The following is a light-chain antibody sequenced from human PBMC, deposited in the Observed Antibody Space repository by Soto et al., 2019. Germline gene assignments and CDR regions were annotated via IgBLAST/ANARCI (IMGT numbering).Light chain of an antibody. J-gene: IGKJ2*01. CDR2: VAS. CDR1: QTIDTY. CDR3: QQSYSSPRT. Sequence: DIQMTQSPSSLSASLGDRVTITCRTSQTIDTYLNWYQQKPGKAPQLLIYVASTLQSVVPSRFSGSGSGTNFTLPISGLQPEDFATYYCQQSYSSPRTFGQGTKLE. V-gene: IGKV1-39*01.